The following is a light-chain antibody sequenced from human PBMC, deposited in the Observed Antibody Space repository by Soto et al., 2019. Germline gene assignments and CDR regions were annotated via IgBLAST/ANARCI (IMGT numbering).Light chain of an antibody. Sequence: EIVLTQSPATLSLSPGERAILSCRASQSVGTYLAWYQQKPGQAPRLLIYDASNRATGIPARFGGSGSGTDFTLTINSLEHEDFEVYYCQQRRNWHGTLGPGTKVDLK. CDR2: DAS. J-gene: IGKJ3*01. CDR1: QSVGTY. CDR3: QQRRNWHGT. V-gene: IGKV3-11*01.